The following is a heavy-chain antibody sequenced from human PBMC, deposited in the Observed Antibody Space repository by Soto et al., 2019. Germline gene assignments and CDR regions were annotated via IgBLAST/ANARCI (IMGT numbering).Heavy chain of an antibody. CDR2: IYWDDDK. CDR1: GFSLSTSGVG. J-gene: IGHJ4*02. V-gene: IGHV2-5*02. CDR3: AHSRGPVEVDTAMVDLYYFDY. D-gene: IGHD5-18*01. Sequence: PTLVNPTQTLTLTCTFSGFSLSTSGVGVGWIRQPPGKALEWLALIYWDDDKRYSPSLKSRLTITKDTSKNQVVLTMTNMDPVDTATYYCAHSRGPVEVDTAMVDLYYFDYWGQGTLVTVSS.